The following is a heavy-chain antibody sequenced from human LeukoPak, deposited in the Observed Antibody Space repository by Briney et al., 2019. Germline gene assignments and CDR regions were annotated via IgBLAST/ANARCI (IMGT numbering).Heavy chain of an antibody. CDR1: GFTFTDYY. Sequence: GASVKLSCKASGFTFTDYYIHWVRQAPGQGLELMWLINPSSDDTNYPQNFQGRVSMTRDTSINTAYMYLSSLKSDDTAVYFCARGGHTSTSDFYFDHWGQGSLVSVS. CDR2: INPSSDDT. CDR3: ARGGHTSTSDFYFDH. V-gene: IGHV1-2*02. D-gene: IGHD2-2*01. J-gene: IGHJ4*02.